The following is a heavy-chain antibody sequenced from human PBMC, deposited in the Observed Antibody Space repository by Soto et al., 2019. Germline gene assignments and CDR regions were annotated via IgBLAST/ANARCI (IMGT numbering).Heavy chain of an antibody. CDR2: INPSGGST. Sequence: AASVKVYSKASGCTFNSYAISWVQHAPGQGLEWMGIINPSGGSTSYAQKFQGRVTMTRDTSTSTVYMELSSLRSEDTAVYYCARSPIRYFVWLFDYYFDYWGQGTLVTVSS. J-gene: IGHJ4*02. D-gene: IGHD3-9*01. V-gene: IGHV1-46*02. CDR3: ARSPIRYFVWLFDYYFDY. CDR1: GCTFNSYA.